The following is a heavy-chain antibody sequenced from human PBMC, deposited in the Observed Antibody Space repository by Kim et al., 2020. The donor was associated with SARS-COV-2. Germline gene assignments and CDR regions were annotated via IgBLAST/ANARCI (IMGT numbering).Heavy chain of an antibody. D-gene: IGHD2-21*01. Sequence: GSPNSNPSPNVGVGISVDTSKNQFSLKLSSVTAADTAVYYCARTYPTFDSWGQGTLVTVSS. CDR2: GSP. V-gene: IGHV4-4*09. CDR3: ARTYPTFDS. J-gene: IGHJ4*02.